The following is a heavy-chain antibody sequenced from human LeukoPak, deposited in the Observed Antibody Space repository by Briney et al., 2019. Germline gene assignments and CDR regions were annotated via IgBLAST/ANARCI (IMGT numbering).Heavy chain of an antibody. Sequence: ASVKVSCKASGGTFSSYAIGWVRQAPGQGLEWMGRIIPILGIANYAQKFRGRVTITADKSTSTAYMELSSLRSEDTAVYYYARVPRVPGFGVDYYYYGMDVWGQGTTVTVSS. D-gene: IGHD2-2*01. CDR3: ARVPRVPGFGVDYYYYGMDV. V-gene: IGHV1-69*04. CDR1: GGTFSSYA. J-gene: IGHJ6*02. CDR2: IIPILGIA.